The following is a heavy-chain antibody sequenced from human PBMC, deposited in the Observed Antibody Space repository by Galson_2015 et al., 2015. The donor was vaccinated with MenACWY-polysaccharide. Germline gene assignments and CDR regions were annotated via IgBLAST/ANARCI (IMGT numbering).Heavy chain of an antibody. CDR1: GFTFNNYR. D-gene: IGHD3-3*01. CDR3: ARDVKGTKRLGVAGFDY. V-gene: IGHV3-21*04. CDR2: ISSLSSYK. Sequence: SLRLSCAGSGFTFNNYRMNWVRQGPGKGLEWVSFISSLSSYKYYGDSVKGRFSISRDNAKNSVYLQMNNLRGDDTAVYYCARDVKGTKRLGVAGFDYWGQRTLVTVPS. J-gene: IGHJ4*02.